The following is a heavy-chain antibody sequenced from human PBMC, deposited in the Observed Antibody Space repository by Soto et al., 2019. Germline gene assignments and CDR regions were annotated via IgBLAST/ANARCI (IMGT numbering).Heavy chain of an antibody. J-gene: IGHJ3*02. CDR3: VKGYYYDSSGYCFSAFDI. Sequence: GGSLRLSCSASGFTFSSYAMHWVRQAPGKGLEYVSAISSNGGSTYYADSVKGRFTISRDNSKNTLYLQMSSLRAEDTAVYYCVKGYYYDSSGYCFSAFDIWGQGTMVTVSS. CDR2: ISSNGGST. V-gene: IGHV3-64D*06. D-gene: IGHD3-22*01. CDR1: GFTFSSYA.